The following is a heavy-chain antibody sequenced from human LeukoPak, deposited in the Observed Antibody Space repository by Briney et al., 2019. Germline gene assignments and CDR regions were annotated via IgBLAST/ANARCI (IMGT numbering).Heavy chain of an antibody. CDR2: ISASGGTT. J-gene: IGHJ4*02. CDR1: GFIFRSYG. D-gene: IGHD5-18*01. V-gene: IGHV3-23*01. Sequence: PGGSLRLSCAASGFIFRSYGMSWVRQAPGEGLECVSVISASGGTTNYADSVKGRLTISRDNSKNTLYLQMNSLRAEDTAVYYCAKARGDNYGHLEYWGQGTLVTVSS. CDR3: AKARGDNYGHLEY.